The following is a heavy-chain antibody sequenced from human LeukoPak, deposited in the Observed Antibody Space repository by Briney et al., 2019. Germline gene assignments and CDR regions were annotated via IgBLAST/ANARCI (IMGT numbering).Heavy chain of an antibody. CDR1: GGSFSGYY. D-gene: IGHD3-16*02. CDR2: INHSGGT. CDR3: ASKRYDYVWGSYRPFDY. Sequence: SETLSLTCAVYGGSFSGYYWSWIRQPPGKGLEWIGEINHSGGTNYNPSLKSRVTISVDTSKNQFSLKLSSVTAADTAVYYCASKRYDYVWGSYRPFDYWGQGTLVTVSS. J-gene: IGHJ4*02. V-gene: IGHV4-34*01.